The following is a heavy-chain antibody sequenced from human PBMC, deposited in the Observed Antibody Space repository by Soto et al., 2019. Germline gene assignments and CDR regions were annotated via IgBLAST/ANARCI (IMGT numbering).Heavy chain of an antibody. J-gene: IGHJ4*02. CDR2: IQVSGDT. V-gene: IGHV4-30-4*01. CDR1: GFSISSGGHY. D-gene: IGHD2-15*01. Sequence: SETLALACPVSGFSISSGGHYWSWIRQTPGKGLEWVGYIQVSGDTFYNPSLAGRVSMSMDTSNNQFSLDLTSLTAADTAVYYCVRDTSWSRPYWGQGTMATVSS. CDR3: VRDTSWSRPY.